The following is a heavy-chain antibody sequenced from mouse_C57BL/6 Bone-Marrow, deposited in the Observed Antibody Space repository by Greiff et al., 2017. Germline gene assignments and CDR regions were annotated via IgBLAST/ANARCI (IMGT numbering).Heavy chain of an antibody. CDR1: GYTFTSYW. Sequence: QVQLQQSGAELVKPGASVKLSCKASGYTFTSYWMHWVKQRPGQGLEWIGMIHPNSGSTNYNEKFKSKATLTVEKSSSTAYMQLSSLTSEESAVYYCARDPYGPLAYWGQGTLVTVSA. V-gene: IGHV1-64*01. J-gene: IGHJ3*01. D-gene: IGHD1-1*02. CDR2: IHPNSGST. CDR3: ARDPYGPLAY.